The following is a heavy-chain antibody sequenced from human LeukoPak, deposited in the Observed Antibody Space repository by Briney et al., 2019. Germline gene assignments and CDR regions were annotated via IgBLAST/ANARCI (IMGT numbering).Heavy chain of an antibody. CDR1: GGTFSSYA. V-gene: IGHV1-69*06. CDR2: IIPIFGTA. J-gene: IGHJ5*02. CDR3: ARGRPTTSIVAAGVNWFDP. Sequence: RGASVKVSCKASGGTFSSYAISWVRQAPGQGLEWMGGIIPIFGTANYAQKFQGRVTITADKSTSTAYMELSSLRSEDTAVYYCARGRPTTSIVAAGVNWFDPWGQGTLVTVSS. D-gene: IGHD6-13*01.